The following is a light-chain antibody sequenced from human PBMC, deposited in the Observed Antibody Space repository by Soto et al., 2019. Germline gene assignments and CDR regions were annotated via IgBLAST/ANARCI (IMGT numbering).Light chain of an antibody. CDR3: LQPLQSWT. CDR1: QILLHSNGYNY. V-gene: IGKV2-28*01. Sequence: DIVMTQSPLSLPVTPGEPASPSCMSSQILLHSNGYNYLDWYLQKPGQSPKLLIYLGSNRASGVPDSFSGSGSGTDFTLKIRRVEAEDVGVYYCLQPLQSWTFGQGTKVDIK. CDR2: LGS. J-gene: IGKJ1*01.